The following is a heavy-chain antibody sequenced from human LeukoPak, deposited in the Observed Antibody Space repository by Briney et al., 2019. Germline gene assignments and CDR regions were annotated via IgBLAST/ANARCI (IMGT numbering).Heavy chain of an antibody. Sequence: GGSLRHSRAASGFTFSSYAMSWVRQAPGKGLEWVSAISGSGGSTYYADSVKGRFTISRDNSKNTLYLQMNSLRAEDTAVYYCAKSPSLAVAGFDYWGQGTPVTVSS. CDR1: GFTFSSYA. CDR2: ISGSGGST. V-gene: IGHV3-23*01. D-gene: IGHD6-19*01. J-gene: IGHJ4*02. CDR3: AKSPSLAVAGFDY.